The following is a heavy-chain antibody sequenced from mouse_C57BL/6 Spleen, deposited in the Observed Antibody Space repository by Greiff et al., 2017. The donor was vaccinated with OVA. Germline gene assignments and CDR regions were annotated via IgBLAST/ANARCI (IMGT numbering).Heavy chain of an antibody. Sequence: EVQLQQSGPELVKPGASVKISCTASGYSFTDYNMNWVKQSNGKSLEWIGVINPNYGTTSYNQKFKGKATLTVDQCSSTAYMQLNSLTSEDSAVYYCAKDYGSSYGAWFAYWGQGTLVTVSA. V-gene: IGHV1-39*01. CDR3: AKDYGSSYGAWFAY. CDR1: GYSFTDYN. CDR2: INPNYGTT. D-gene: IGHD1-1*01. J-gene: IGHJ3*01.